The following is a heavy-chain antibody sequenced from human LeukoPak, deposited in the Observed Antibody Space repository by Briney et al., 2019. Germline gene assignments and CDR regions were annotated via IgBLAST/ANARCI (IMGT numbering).Heavy chain of an antibody. Sequence: VASVKVSCKASGYTFTSYGISWVRQAPGQGLEWMGWISAYNGNTNYAQKLQGRVTMTTDASTSTAYNELRSLRSDDTAVYYCARNRRILTGPDYWGQGTLVTVSS. D-gene: IGHD3-9*01. CDR2: ISAYNGNT. V-gene: IGHV1-18*04. CDR3: ARNRRILTGPDY. CDR1: GYTFTSYG. J-gene: IGHJ4*02.